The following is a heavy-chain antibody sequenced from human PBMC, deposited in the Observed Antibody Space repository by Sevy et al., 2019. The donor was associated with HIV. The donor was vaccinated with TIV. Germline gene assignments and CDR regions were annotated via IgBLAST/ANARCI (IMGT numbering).Heavy chain of an antibody. J-gene: IGHJ3*02. Sequence: GGSLRLSCSASGFTFSNYAMHWVRQAPGKGLEYVSAISSNGGSTYYADSVKGRFTISRDNSKNTLYLQMISLRAEDKAVYYCGKGDYYYGSGRYDAFDIWGQGTMVTVSS. CDR1: GFTFSNYA. CDR2: ISSNGGST. CDR3: GKGDYYYGSGRYDAFDI. D-gene: IGHD3-10*01. V-gene: IGHV3-64D*06.